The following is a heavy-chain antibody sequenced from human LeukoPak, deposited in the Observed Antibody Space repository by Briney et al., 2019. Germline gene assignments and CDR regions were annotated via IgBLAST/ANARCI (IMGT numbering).Heavy chain of an antibody. Sequence: SQILSLTCTVSGGSISSGGYYWSWIRQHPGKGLEWIGYIYYSGSTYYNPSLKSRVTISVDTSKNQFSLKLSSVTAADTAVYYCARYGGNSVGNYYFDYWGQGTLVTVSS. CDR1: GGSISSGGYY. CDR2: IYYSGST. CDR3: ARYGGNSVGNYYFDY. V-gene: IGHV4-31*03. D-gene: IGHD4-23*01. J-gene: IGHJ4*02.